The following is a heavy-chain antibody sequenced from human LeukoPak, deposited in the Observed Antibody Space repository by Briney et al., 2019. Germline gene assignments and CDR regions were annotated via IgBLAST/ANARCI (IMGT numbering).Heavy chain of an antibody. D-gene: IGHD3-10*01. CDR2: ISYDGSNK. J-gene: IGHJ4*02. CDR3: AKDRAVRGVIEVDY. Sequence: GGSLRLSCAASGFTFSSYGMHWVRQAPGKGLEWVAVISYDGSNKYCADSVKGRFTTSRDNSKNTLYLQINSLRAEDTAVYYCAKDRAVRGVIEVDYWGQGTLVTVSS. V-gene: IGHV3-30*18. CDR1: GFTFSSYG.